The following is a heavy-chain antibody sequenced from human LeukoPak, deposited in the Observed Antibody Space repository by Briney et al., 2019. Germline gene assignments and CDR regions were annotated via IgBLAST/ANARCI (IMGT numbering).Heavy chain of an antibody. V-gene: IGHV1-2*02. CDR1: GGTFGSYA. CDR3: ARSPELWDFWSGYYEYYFDY. Sequence: ASVKVSWKASGGTFGSYAIGWVRQAPGQGLEWMGWINPNSGGTNYAQKFQGRVTMTRDTSISTAYMELSRLRSDDTAVYYCARSPELWDFWSGYYEYYFDYWGQGTLVTVSS. J-gene: IGHJ4*02. CDR2: INPNSGGT. D-gene: IGHD3-3*01.